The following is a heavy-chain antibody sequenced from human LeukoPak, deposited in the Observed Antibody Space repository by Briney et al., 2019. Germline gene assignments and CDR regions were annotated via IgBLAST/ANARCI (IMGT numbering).Heavy chain of an antibody. CDR3: ALTYYYGSGSPFGFDY. J-gene: IGHJ4*02. V-gene: IGHV1-69*01. D-gene: IGHD3-10*01. CDR1: GGTFSSYA. CDR2: IIPIFGTA. Sequence: SVKVSCKASGGTFSSYAISWVRQAPGQGLEWMGGIIPIFGTANYAQKFQGRVTITADESTSTAYMALSSLRSEDTAVYYCALTYYYGSGSPFGFDYWGQGTLVTVSS.